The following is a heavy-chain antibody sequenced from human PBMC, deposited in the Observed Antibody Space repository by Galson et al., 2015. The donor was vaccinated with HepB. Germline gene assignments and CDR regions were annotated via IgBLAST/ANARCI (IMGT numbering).Heavy chain of an antibody. CDR3: ARGVVHWNDEEPGNWFDP. J-gene: IGHJ5*02. CDR2: YNPKSGGT. CDR1: GYTFTDNF. Sequence: SVKVSCKASGYTFTDNFIHWARQAPGQGLEWMGWYNPKSGGTNYAQNFQGRVAMGSDTSITTAYMELSRLTSDDTAIYYCARGVVHWNDEEPGNWFDPWGQGTLVTVSS. V-gene: IGHV1-2*02. D-gene: IGHD1-1*01.